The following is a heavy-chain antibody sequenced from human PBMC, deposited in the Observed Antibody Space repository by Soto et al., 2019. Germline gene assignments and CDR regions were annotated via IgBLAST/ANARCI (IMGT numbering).Heavy chain of an antibody. Sequence: GGSLRLSCAASGFTFDDYAMHWVRQAPGKGLEWVSGISWNSGSIGYADSVKGRFTISRDNAKNSLYLQMNSLRAEDTALYYCAKDRGPYGDYNRYFDYWGQGTLVTVSS. CDR3: AKDRGPYGDYNRYFDY. J-gene: IGHJ4*02. D-gene: IGHD4-17*01. CDR2: ISWNSGSI. CDR1: GFTFDDYA. V-gene: IGHV3-9*01.